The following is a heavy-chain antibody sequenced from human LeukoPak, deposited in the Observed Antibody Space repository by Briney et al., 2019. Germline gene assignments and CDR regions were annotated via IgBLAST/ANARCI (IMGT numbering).Heavy chain of an antibody. J-gene: IGHJ6*03. CDR1: GGSISSSSYY. D-gene: IGHD4-17*01. V-gene: IGHV4-39*01. Sequence: SETLSLTCTVSGGSISSSSYYWGWIRQPPGKGLEWIGSIYYSGSTYYNPSLKSRVTISVDTSKNQFSLKLSSVTAADTAVYYCATYATYYYYYMDVWGKGTTVTVS. CDR3: ATYATYYYYYMDV. CDR2: IYYSGST.